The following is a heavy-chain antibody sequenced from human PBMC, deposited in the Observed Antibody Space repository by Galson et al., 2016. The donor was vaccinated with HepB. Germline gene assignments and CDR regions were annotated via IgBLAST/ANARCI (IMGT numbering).Heavy chain of an antibody. V-gene: IGHV3-74*01. D-gene: IGHD3-22*01. CDR2: INNDGSIT. CDR3: VRDKHYYDKSGRGDY. CDR1: GFAFGDYW. Sequence: SLRLSCAASGFAFGDYWMHWVRQVPGKGLVWVSRINNDGSITTYAESVKGRLTVSRDNAKNTLYLQMNSLRADDTALYYCVRDKHYYDKSGRGDYWGQGTLVTVSS. J-gene: IGHJ4*02.